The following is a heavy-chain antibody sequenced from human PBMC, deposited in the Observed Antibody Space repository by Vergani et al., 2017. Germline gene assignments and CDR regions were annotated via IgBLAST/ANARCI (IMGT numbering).Heavy chain of an antibody. D-gene: IGHD6-13*01. CDR3: ARLEAAADPYYYYGMDV. V-gene: IGHV5-51*01. CDR2: IYPGDSDT. J-gene: IGHJ6*02. CDR1: GYSFTSYW. Sequence: EVQLVQSGAEVKKPGESLKISCKGSGYSFTSYWIGWVRQMPGKGLEWMGIIYPGDSDTRYSPSFQGQVTISADKSIRTAYLQWSSLKASDTAMYYCARLEAAADPYYYYGMDVWGQGTTVTVSS.